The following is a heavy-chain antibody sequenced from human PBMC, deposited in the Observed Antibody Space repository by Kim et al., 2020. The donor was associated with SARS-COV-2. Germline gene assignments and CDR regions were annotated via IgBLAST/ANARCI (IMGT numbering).Heavy chain of an antibody. CDR2: ITGSGGDT. V-gene: IGHV3-23*01. CDR1: GFTFSSYA. CDR3: AKGTLGSRSGAVCYSFDY. J-gene: IGHJ4*02. Sequence: GGSLRLSCAASGFTFSSYAMSWVRQAPGKGLELVSIITGSGGDTNSADSVRGRFTISRDNSRNTLYLQMNSLRAEDTAVYYCAKGTLGSRSGAVCYSFDYCGQGALVTVSS. D-gene: IGHD2-8*02.